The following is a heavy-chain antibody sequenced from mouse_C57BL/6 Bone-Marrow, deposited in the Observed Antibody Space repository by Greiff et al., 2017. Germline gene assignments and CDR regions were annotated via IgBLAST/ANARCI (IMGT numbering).Heavy chain of an antibody. CDR3: ARSGEYFDV. CDR1: GYTFTSYW. D-gene: IGHD3-1*01. Sequence: QVQLQQPGAELVKPGASVKLSCKASGYTFTSYWMPWVKQRPGQGLEWIGEIDPSDSYPNYHQKFKGKATLTVDTSSSTAYMQLSSLTSEDSAVYYCARSGEYFDVWGTGTTVTVSS. CDR2: IDPSDSYP. V-gene: IGHV1-50*01. J-gene: IGHJ1*03.